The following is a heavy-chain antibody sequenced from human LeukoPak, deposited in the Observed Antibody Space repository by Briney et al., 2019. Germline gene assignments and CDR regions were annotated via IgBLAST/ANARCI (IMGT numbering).Heavy chain of an antibody. CDR1: GNSVSSNTAA. Sequence: SQTLSLTCAISGNSVSSNTAAWNWIRQSPSRGLEWLGRTYYRSKWYNDYAVSVKSRVTINPDTSKNQFSLQLNSVTPEDTAMYYCARTAIGGNYFDYWGQGTLVTVSS. CDR3: ARTAIGGNYFDY. V-gene: IGHV6-1*01. J-gene: IGHJ4*02. CDR2: TYYRSKWYN. D-gene: IGHD1-26*01.